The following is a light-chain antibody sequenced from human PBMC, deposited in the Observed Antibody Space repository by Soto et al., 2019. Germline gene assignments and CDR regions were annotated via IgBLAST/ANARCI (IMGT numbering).Light chain of an antibody. J-gene: IGLJ1*01. CDR3: CSFAGSNPFPYV. CDR1: ISDVGSHNL. V-gene: IGLV2-23*02. CDR2: EVN. Sequence: SALTQPASVSGSPGQSITISCTGTISDVGSHNLVSWYQQHPDKAPKLIIYEVNERPSGVSSRFSGSKSGNTASLTVSGLQPDDEADYHCCSFAGSNPFPYVFGTGTKGTVL.